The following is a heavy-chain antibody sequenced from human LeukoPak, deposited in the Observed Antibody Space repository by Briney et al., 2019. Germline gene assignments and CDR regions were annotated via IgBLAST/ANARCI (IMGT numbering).Heavy chain of an antibody. CDR2: ISYNENTK. V-gene: IGHV3-30*18. D-gene: IGHD2-15*01. CDR1: GFTFSSYG. Sequence: PGGSLRLSCAASGFTFSSYGMHWVRQAPGQGLEWVAAISYNENTKYYADSVKGRFTISRDNSMNTLYLQMNSLRAEDTAVYYCAKEYCGGGSCYEDYFDYWGQGTLVTASS. J-gene: IGHJ4*02. CDR3: AKEYCGGGSCYEDYFDY.